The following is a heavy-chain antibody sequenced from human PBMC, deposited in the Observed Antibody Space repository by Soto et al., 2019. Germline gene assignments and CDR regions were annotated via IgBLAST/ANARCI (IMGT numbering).Heavy chain of an antibody. D-gene: IGHD3-10*01. V-gene: IGHV1-18*01. J-gene: IGHJ6*02. Sequence: QVQLVQSGAEVKKPGASVKVSCKASGYTFTSYGISWVRQAPGQGLEWMGWISAYNGNTNYALKLQGRVTMTTDTSTSTAYMELRSLRSDDTAVYYCARDGTMVRGVTGDYYYYGMDVWGQGTTVTVSS. CDR2: ISAYNGNT. CDR3: ARDGTMVRGVTGDYYYYGMDV. CDR1: GYTFTSYG.